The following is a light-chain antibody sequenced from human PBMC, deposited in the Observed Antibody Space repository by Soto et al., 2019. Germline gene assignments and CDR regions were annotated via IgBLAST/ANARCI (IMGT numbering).Light chain of an antibody. Sequence: ETVLTQSPGTLSLSPGERATLSCRASQSVSTNYLAWYQQKPGLAPRLVIYGTTSRATGIPDRFSGSGSGTDFTLTISRLEPEDFAVYYCQQYNDWPFTFGPGTKVDIK. CDR3: QQYNDWPFT. J-gene: IGKJ3*01. CDR2: GTT. CDR1: QSVSTNY. V-gene: IGKV3-20*01.